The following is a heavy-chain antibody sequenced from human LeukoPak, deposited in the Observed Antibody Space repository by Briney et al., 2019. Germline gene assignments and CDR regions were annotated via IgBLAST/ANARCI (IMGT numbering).Heavy chain of an antibody. Sequence: GGSLRLSCAASGFTVSSNYMSWVRQAPGKGLEWVSVIYSGGSTYYADSVKGRLTISRDNSKNTLYLQMNSLRAEDTAVYYCARAGTRGSYYANYFDYWGQGTLVTVSS. V-gene: IGHV3-53*01. CDR3: ARAGTRGSYYANYFDY. D-gene: IGHD1-26*01. CDR2: IYSGGST. CDR1: GFTVSSNY. J-gene: IGHJ4*02.